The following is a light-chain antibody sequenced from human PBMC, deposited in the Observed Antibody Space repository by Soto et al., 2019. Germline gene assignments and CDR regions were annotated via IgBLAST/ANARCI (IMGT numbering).Light chain of an antibody. CDR1: QSVGSY. Sequence: EIVLTQSPATLSLSPGERATLSCRASQSVGSYLAWYQQKVGQAPRLLIYDKSNRATGIPARFSGSGSGTDFTLTISSLEPEDFAIYYCQQRSNWAYTFGQGTKLEIK. CDR3: QQRSNWAYT. CDR2: DKS. V-gene: IGKV3-11*01. J-gene: IGKJ2*01.